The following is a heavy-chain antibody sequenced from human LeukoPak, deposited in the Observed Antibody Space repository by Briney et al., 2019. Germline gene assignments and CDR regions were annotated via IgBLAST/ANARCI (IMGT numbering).Heavy chain of an antibody. Sequence: GGSLRLSCAASGFTFSNAWMSWVRQAPGKGLEWVSAISGSGGSTYYADSVKGRFTIFRDNSKNTLYLQMNSLRAEDTAVYYCAKEGSGWINDAFDIWGQGTMVTVSS. CDR3: AKEGSGWINDAFDI. J-gene: IGHJ3*02. CDR2: ISGSGGST. V-gene: IGHV3-23*01. CDR1: GFTFSNAW. D-gene: IGHD6-19*01.